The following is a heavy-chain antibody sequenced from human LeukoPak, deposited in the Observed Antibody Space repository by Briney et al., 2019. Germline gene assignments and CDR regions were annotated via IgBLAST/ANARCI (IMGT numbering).Heavy chain of an antibody. D-gene: IGHD3-10*01. CDR2: IYYSGST. J-gene: IGHJ6*02. CDR3: AGGGFGENYYGMDV. Sequence: SETLSLTCTVSGGSISSYYWSWIRQPPGKGLEWIGCIYYSGSTNYNPSLKSRVTISVDTSKNQFPLKLSSVTAADTAVYYCAGGGFGENYYGMDVWGQGTTVTVSS. CDR1: GGSISSYY. V-gene: IGHV4-59*01.